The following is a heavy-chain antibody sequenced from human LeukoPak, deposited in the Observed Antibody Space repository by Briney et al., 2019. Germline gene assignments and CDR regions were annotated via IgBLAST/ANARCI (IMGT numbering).Heavy chain of an antibody. V-gene: IGHV4-39*07. CDR1: GGSISSSSYY. CDR2: IYYSGST. Sequence: SETLSLTCTVSGGSISSSSYYWGWIRQPPGKGLEWIGSIYYSGSTYYNPSLKSRVTISVVTSKNQFSLKLSSVTAADTAVYYCATVPRMYNWFDPWGQGTLVTVSS. CDR3: ATVPRMYNWFDP. J-gene: IGHJ5*02. D-gene: IGHD1-14*01.